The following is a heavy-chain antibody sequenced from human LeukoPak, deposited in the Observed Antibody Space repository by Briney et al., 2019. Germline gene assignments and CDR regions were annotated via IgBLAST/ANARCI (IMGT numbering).Heavy chain of an antibody. V-gene: IGHV3-21*01. CDR2: INSSSSYI. CDR3: ASAQYYYDSSGFVC. J-gene: IGHJ4*02. CDR1: GVSFSSYS. D-gene: IGHD3-22*01. Sequence: AESLTLTCAVSGVSFSSYSLNWIRQPPGKGLEWVSSINSSSSYIYYPDPVKRRFTTFRASTKNSLFLQINSPIADATAVYYYASAQYYYDSSGFVCCGEGALVTVSS.